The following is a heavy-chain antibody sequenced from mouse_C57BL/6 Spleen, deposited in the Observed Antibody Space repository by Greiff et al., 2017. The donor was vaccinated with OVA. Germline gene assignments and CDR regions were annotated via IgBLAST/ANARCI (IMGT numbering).Heavy chain of an antibody. CDR2: ISSGGSYT. D-gene: IGHD1-1*01. V-gene: IGHV5-6*01. CDR3: ARQLRSWYFDV. J-gene: IGHJ1*03. Sequence: EVQLVESGGDLVKPGGSLKLSCAASGFTFSSYGMSWVRQTPDKRLEWVATISSGGSYTYYPDSVKGRFTISRDNAKNTLYLQMSSLKSEDTAMYYCARQLRSWYFDVWGTGTTVTVSS. CDR1: GFTFSSYG.